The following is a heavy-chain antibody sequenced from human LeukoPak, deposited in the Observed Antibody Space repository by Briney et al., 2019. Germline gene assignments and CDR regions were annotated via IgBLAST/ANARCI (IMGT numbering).Heavy chain of an antibody. CDR1: SGSISSYY. J-gene: IGHJ5*02. Sequence: PSETLSLTCTVSSGSISSYYWSWIRQPAGKGLEWIGRIYTSGSTNYNPSLKSRVTMSVDTSKNQFSLKLSSVTAADTAVYYCARGRMIMVRGVIITGNWFDPWGQGTLVTVSS. CDR2: IYTSGST. V-gene: IGHV4-4*07. D-gene: IGHD3-10*01. CDR3: ARGRMIMVRGVIITGNWFDP.